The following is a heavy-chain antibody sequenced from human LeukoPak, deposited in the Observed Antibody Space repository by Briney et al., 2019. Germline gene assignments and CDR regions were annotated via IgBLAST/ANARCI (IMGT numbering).Heavy chain of an antibody. CDR3: AKDGRYCSSTSCPPYSSRSYYYMDV. V-gene: IGHV3-30*02. D-gene: IGHD2-2*01. CDR2: IRYDGSNK. Sequence: PGGSLRLSCAASGLTFSHYWMSWVRQAPGKGLEWVAFIRYDGSNKYYADSVKGRFTISRDNSKNTLYLQMNSLRAEDTAVYYCAKDGRYCSSTSCPPYSSRSYYYMDVWGKGTTVTVSS. J-gene: IGHJ6*03. CDR1: GLTFSHYW.